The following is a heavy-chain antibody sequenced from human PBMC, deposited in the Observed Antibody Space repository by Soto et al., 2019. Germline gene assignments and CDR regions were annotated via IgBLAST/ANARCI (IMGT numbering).Heavy chain of an antibody. CDR1: GGSISSSNW. V-gene: IGHV4-4*02. CDR2: IYHSGST. Sequence: SETLSLTCAVSGGSISSSNWWSWVRQPPGKGLEWIGEIYHSGSTNYNPSLKSRVTISVDKSKNQFSLKLSSVTAADTAVYYCAREGITGTKYYYYGMDVWGQGTTVT. CDR3: AREGITGTKYYYYGMDV. D-gene: IGHD1-7*01. J-gene: IGHJ6*02.